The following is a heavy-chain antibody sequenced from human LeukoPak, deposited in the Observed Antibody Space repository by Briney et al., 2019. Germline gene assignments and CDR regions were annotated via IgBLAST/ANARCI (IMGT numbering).Heavy chain of an antibody. Sequence: ASVKVSCKASGYTFTSCGISWVRQAPGQGLEWMGWISAYNGNTNYAQKLQGRVTMTTDTSTSTAYMELRSLRSDDTAVYYCARDYYDSSGYPNFDYWGQGTLVTVSS. CDR3: ARDYYDSSGYPNFDY. CDR1: GYTFTSCG. D-gene: IGHD3-22*01. V-gene: IGHV1-18*01. CDR2: ISAYNGNT. J-gene: IGHJ4*02.